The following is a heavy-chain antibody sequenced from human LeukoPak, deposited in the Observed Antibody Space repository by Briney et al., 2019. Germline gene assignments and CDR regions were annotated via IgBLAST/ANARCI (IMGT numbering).Heavy chain of an antibody. J-gene: IGHJ1*01. Sequence: ASVKVSCKVSGYTLTELSMHWVRQAPGKGLEWMGGFDPEDGETIYAQKFQGRVTMTEDTSTDTAYMELSSLRSEDTAVYYCARGKEVSWVGEKAVQHWGQGTLVTVSS. CDR2: FDPEDGET. CDR1: GYTLTELS. V-gene: IGHV1-24*01. D-gene: IGHD3-10*01. CDR3: ARGKEVSWVGEKAVQH.